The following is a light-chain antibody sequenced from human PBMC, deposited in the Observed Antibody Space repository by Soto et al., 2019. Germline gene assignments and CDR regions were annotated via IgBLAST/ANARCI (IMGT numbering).Light chain of an antibody. V-gene: IGLV8-61*01. CDR1: SGSVSTNYY. Sequence: HTVVTQEPSFSVSPGGTVTLTCGLSSGSVSTNYYPSWYQQTPGPAPRTLIYRTNTRSSGVPDRFSGSNLGNKAALTSAGAQEDDEYDYCCVLYMGGGIRVFGGGTKLTVL. J-gene: IGLJ3*02. CDR2: RTN. CDR3: VLYMGGGIRV.